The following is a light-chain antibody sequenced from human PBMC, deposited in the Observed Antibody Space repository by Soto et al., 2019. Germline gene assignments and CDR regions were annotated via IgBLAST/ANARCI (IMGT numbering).Light chain of an antibody. CDR2: AAS. J-gene: IGKJ1*01. Sequence: DIQMTQSPSTLSASVGDRVTITCRASQHIKTYLNWYQQKPGKAPKLLISAASTLHSGVPSRFSGSGSGTDFTLTISSLQPEDFAIYYCQQGDSTPQTFGQGTRVEIK. CDR3: QQGDSTPQT. V-gene: IGKV1-39*01. CDR1: QHIKTY.